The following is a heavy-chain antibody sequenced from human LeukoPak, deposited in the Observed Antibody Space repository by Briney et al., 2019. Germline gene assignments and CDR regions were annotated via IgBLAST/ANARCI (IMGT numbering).Heavy chain of an antibody. CDR3: ARDMGYCSSTSCYWLDYYYHGMDV. D-gene: IGHD2-2*01. V-gene: IGHV3-7*03. Sequence: DSVKGRFTISRDNAKNSLYLQMNSLRAEDTAVYYCARDMGYCSSTSCYWLDYYYHGMDVWGQGTTVTVSS. J-gene: IGHJ6*02.